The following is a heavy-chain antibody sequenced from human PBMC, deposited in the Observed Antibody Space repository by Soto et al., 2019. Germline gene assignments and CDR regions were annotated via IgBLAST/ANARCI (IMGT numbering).Heavy chain of an antibody. Sequence: PGGSLRLSCAASGFSFSSDSMGWVRQAPGKGLEWVSSISSSGSFMNYADSVKGRFTISRDNAKNSLYLQMSGLKDEDTAVYYCARDPPTGTTLDWADSWGQGTLVTVS. J-gene: IGHJ4*02. CDR3: ARDPPTGTTLDWADS. V-gene: IGHV3-21*01. CDR1: GFSFSSDS. CDR2: ISSSGSFM. D-gene: IGHD1-7*01.